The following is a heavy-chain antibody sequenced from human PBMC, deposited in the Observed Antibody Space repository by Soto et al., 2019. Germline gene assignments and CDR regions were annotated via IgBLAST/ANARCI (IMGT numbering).Heavy chain of an antibody. V-gene: IGHV4-39*01. CDR2: IYYSGST. J-gene: IGHJ4*02. CDR3: ARRSGRDGYNYLDY. D-gene: IGHD3-10*01. Sequence: SETLSLTCTVSGGSISSSSYYWGWIRQPPGKGLEWIGSIYYSGSTYYNPSLKSRVTISVDTSKNQFSLKLSSVTAADTAVYYCARRSGRDGYNYLDYWGQGTLVTVSS. CDR1: GGSISSSSYY.